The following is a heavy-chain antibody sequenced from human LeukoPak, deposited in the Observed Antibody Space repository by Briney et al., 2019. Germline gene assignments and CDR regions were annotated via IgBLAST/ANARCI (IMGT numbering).Heavy chain of an antibody. V-gene: IGHV3-48*01. Sequence: GGSLRLSCAASGFTFSSYSMNWVRQAPGKGLEWVSYISSSSSTIYYADSVKGRFTISRDNAKNPLYLQMNSLRAEDTAVYYCARFEYYYGSGSHDYWGQGTLVTVSS. D-gene: IGHD3-10*01. CDR2: ISSSSSTI. CDR3: ARFEYYYGSGSHDY. CDR1: GFTFSSYS. J-gene: IGHJ4*02.